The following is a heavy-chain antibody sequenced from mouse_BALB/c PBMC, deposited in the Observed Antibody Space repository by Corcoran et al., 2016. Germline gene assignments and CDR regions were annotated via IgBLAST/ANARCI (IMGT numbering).Heavy chain of an antibody. CDR2: ITYYGSN. CDR1: GYSITSDYY. J-gene: IGHJ4*01. CDR3: ARERSSMDY. D-gene: IGHD1-1*01. Sequence: DVQLQESGPGLVKPSQSLSLTCSVTGYSITSDYYWNWIRQFPGNKLEWMGYITYYGSNNYNPSLKNRISITRDTSKNQFFLKLTSVTAEDTATYYCARERSSMDYWGQGTSVTVSS. V-gene: IGHV3-6*02.